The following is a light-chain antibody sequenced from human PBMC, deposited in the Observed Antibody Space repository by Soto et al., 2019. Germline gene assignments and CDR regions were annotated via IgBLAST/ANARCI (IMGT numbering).Light chain of an antibody. CDR1: QTISNN. V-gene: IGKV3-15*01. CDR2: GAS. Sequence: EIVMTQSPATLSLSPGDRATLSCRASQTISNNLAWYHQRPGQPPRLLIYGASTRAPSVPARFSGSASGTEFTLTLSSLESEDVGVYYCQQYYNWPPLTFGGGTRVEIK. CDR3: QQYYNWPPLT. J-gene: IGKJ4*01.